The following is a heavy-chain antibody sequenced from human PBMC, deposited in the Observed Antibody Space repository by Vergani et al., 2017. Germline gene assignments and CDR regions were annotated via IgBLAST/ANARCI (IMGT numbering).Heavy chain of an antibody. D-gene: IGHD3-10*01. J-gene: IGHJ5*02. CDR1: GGSITSGSFY. V-gene: IGHV4-61*02. Sequence: QVQLHESGPGLVKPSQTLSLTCTVSGGSITSGSFYWSWIRQPAGKGLEWIGRIHSSGTTNYNPSLKSRVTLSVDTSKNQLSLRMTSVTAADTAVYYCARDSWTSELRGVHWFDTWGQGTLVSVSS. CDR3: ARDSWTSELRGVHWFDT. CDR2: IHSSGTT.